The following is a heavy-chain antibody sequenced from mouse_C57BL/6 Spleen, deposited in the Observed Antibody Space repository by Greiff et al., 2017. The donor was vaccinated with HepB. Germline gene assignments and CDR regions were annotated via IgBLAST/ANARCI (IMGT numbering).Heavy chain of an antibody. Sequence: EVKLEESGGGLVKPGGSLKLSCAASGFTFSSYAMSWVRQTPEKRLEWVATISDGGSYTYYPDNVKGRFTISRDNAKNNLYLQMSHLKSEDTAMYYCARDPCMVTVFFDYWGQGTTLTVSS. CDR1: GFTFSSYA. CDR2: ISDGGSYT. CDR3: ARDPCMVTVFFDY. D-gene: IGHD2-2*01. V-gene: IGHV5-4*01. J-gene: IGHJ2*01.